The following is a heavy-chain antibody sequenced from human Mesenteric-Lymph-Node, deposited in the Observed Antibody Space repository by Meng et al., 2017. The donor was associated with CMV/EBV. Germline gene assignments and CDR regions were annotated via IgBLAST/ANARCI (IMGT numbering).Heavy chain of an antibody. V-gene: IGHV3-11*04. CDR1: GFTFSDYY. Sequence: GGSLRLSCAASGFTFSDYYMSWVRQAPGKGLEWVSYISSSGLTIFYADSVRGRFTISRDNAKNSLNLQMNSLRAEDTAVYYCAKDPAGTRGYYFDYWGQGMLVTVSS. CDR3: AKDPAGTRGYYFDY. D-gene: IGHD6-19*01. CDR2: ISSSGLTI. J-gene: IGHJ4*02.